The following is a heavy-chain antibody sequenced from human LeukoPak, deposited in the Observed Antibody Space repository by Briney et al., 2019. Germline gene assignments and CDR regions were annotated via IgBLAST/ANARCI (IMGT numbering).Heavy chain of an antibody. CDR1: GGTFSSYA. V-gene: IGHV1-69*13. CDR2: IIPIFGTA. CDR3: ARALVDGYSYGYEYYYYGMDV. D-gene: IGHD5-18*01. Sequence: EASVKVSCKASGGTFSSYAISWVRQAPGQGLEWMGGIIPIFGTANYAQKFQGRVTITADESTSTAYMELSSLRAEDTAVYYCARALVDGYSYGYEYYYYGMDVWGQGTTVTVSS. J-gene: IGHJ6*02.